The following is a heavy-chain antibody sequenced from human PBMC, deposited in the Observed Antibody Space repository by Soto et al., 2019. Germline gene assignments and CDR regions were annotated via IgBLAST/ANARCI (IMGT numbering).Heavy chain of an antibody. CDR1: GASSPGFS. CDR3: ARGSAARPFYNYGMDV. D-gene: IGHD6-6*01. Sequence: PSETRSPTCALYGASSPGFSWSWIRQPPGKGLEWIGEINHSGSTTYSPSLKSRVTISVDTSKDQFSLKLSSVTAAETAVYYCARGSAARPFYNYGMDVWGQGTTVTVSS. CDR2: INHSGST. J-gene: IGHJ6*02. V-gene: IGHV4-34*01.